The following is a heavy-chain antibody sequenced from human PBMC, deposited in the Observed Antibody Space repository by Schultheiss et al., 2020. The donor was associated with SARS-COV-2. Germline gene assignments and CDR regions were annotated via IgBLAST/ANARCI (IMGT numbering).Heavy chain of an antibody. CDR1: GYRFTNYW. J-gene: IGHJ4*02. V-gene: IGHV5-51*01. CDR3: ARGRTGSLDY. D-gene: IGHD1-26*01. CDR2: IYPGDSDT. Sequence: GESLKISCKGSGYRFTNYWIGWVRQMPGKGLEWMGIIYPGDSDTRYSPSFQGQVTISDDKSITTAYLQWNSLRASDTAMYYCARGRTGSLDYWGQGTLVTVSS.